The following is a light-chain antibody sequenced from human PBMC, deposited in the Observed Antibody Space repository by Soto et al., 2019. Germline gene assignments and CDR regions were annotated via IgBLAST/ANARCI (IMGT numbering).Light chain of an antibody. CDR3: MQGTHWPPIT. CDR1: QSLVYSDGNTY. J-gene: IGKJ5*01. CDR2: KVS. Sequence: DVVMTQSPLSLPVTLGQPASISCRSSQSLVYSDGNTYLNWFQQRPGQSPRRRIYKVSNRDSGVPDRCSGSGAGTDFTLKSSRVEAEDVGAEDCMQGTHWPPITLGQGTRLEIK. V-gene: IGKV2-30*01.